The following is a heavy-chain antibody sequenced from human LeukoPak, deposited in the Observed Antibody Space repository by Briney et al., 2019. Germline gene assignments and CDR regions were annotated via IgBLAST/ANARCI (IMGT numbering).Heavy chain of an antibody. J-gene: IGHJ4*02. CDR1: GGSISSYY. V-gene: IGHV4-59*08. Sequence: SETLSLTCTVSGGSISSYYWSWIRQPPGKGLEWIGYIYYSGSTNYNPSLKSRVTISVDTSENQFSLKLSSVTAADTAVYYCARQGVGVMRNWNDLSYWGQGTLVTVSS. CDR2: IYYSGST. CDR3: ARQGVGVMRNWNDLSY. D-gene: IGHD1-20*01.